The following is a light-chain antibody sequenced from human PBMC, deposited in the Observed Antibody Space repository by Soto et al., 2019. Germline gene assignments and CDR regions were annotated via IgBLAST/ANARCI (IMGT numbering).Light chain of an antibody. J-gene: IGKJ3*01. CDR3: HQYFSTPFT. V-gene: IGKV4-1*01. Sequence: DIVMTQSPDSLSVSLGGRATINCKSDQSVLYSSNNKNYLAWYQQKPGQPPKLLFYWASTREFGVPDRFSGSGSGTDFTLTISSLQAEDVAVYYCHQYFSTPFTFGPGTKVDIK. CDR2: WAS. CDR1: QSVLYSSNNKNY.